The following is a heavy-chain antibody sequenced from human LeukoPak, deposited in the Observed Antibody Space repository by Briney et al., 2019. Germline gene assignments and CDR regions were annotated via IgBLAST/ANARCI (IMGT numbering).Heavy chain of an antibody. V-gene: IGHV3-30*18. Sequence: GGSLRLSCEAAGFTFSTYGMHWVRQAPGKGLEWVALISYDGGKKYYADSVEGRFTISRDNSKNALYLQTNSLIPDDTAVYYCAKGKQQWWTFDALDIWGQGTTVTVSS. CDR2: ISYDGGKK. J-gene: IGHJ3*02. CDR1: GFTFSTYG. D-gene: IGHD5-18*01. CDR3: AKGKQQWWTFDALDI.